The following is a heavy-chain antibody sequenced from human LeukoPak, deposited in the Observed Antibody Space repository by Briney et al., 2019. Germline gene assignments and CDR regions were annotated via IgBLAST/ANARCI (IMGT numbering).Heavy chain of an antibody. CDR1: GGSFSGYY. CDR2: INHSGST. D-gene: IGHD5-24*01. CDR3: ARVRKPRDGYTQYWYFDL. J-gene: IGHJ2*01. V-gene: IGHV4-34*01. Sequence: SETLSLTCAVYGGSFSGYYWSWIRQPPGKGLEWIGEINHSGSTNYNPSLKSRVTISVDTSKNQFSLKLSSVTAADTAVYYCARVRKPRDGYTQYWYFDLWGRGTLVTVSS.